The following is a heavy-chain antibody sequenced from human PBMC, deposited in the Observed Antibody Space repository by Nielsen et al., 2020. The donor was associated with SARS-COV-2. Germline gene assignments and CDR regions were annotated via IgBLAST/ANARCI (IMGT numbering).Heavy chain of an antibody. D-gene: IGHD3-22*01. CDR1: GFTFDDYA. J-gene: IGHJ4*02. Sequence: SLKISCAASGFTFDDYAMHWVRQAPGKGLEWVSGISWNRGSIGYADSVKGRFTISRDNAKNSLYLQMNSLRAEDTALYYCAKGPRITMIVVEYYYFDDWGQGTLVTVSS. CDR2: ISWNRGSI. V-gene: IGHV3-9*01. CDR3: AKGPRITMIVVEYYYFDD.